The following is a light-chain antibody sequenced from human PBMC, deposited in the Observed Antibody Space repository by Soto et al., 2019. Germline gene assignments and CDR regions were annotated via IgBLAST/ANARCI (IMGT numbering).Light chain of an antibody. Sequence: QSVLTQPASVSGSPGQSVAISCTGSSSDNGGYNCVSWYQQHPGKAPKLMIYDVASRPSGISNRFSGSKSGNTASLTISGLQAEDEADYYCSSCTSSSTPVVFGGGTKVTVL. CDR3: SSCTSSSTPVV. V-gene: IGLV2-14*03. CDR2: DVA. J-gene: IGLJ2*01. CDR1: SSDNGGYNC.